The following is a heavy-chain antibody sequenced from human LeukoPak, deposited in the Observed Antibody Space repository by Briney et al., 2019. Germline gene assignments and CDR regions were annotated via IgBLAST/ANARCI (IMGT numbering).Heavy chain of an antibody. J-gene: IGHJ4*02. CDR3: AGARSSGWYGGDLSFDY. V-gene: IGHV4-61*01. CDR1: GGSVSSGSYY. D-gene: IGHD6-19*01. Sequence: SETLFLTCTVSGGSVSSGSYYWSWIRQPPGKGLEWIGYIYYSGSTNYNPSLKSRVTISVDTSKNQFSLKLSSMTAADTAVYYCAGARSSGWYGGDLSFDYWGQGTLVTVSS. CDR2: IYYSGST.